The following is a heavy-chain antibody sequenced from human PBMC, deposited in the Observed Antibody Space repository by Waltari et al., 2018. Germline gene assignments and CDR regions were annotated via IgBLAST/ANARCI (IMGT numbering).Heavy chain of an antibody. D-gene: IGHD2-2*01. V-gene: IGHV3-74*01. J-gene: IGHJ3*02. CDR1: GFTFSNYW. Sequence: DVQLVESGGELVQPGGSLRLSCAASGFTFSNYWMHWVRQVPGKGLVWGSRSEGRGAGSLTSYADSVKGRFTISRDNSKDTLYLQMNSLRAEDTAVYYCARDYCSSATCYVNDAFDIWGQGTMVTVSS. CDR2: SEGRGAGSLT. CDR3: ARDYCSSATCYVNDAFDI.